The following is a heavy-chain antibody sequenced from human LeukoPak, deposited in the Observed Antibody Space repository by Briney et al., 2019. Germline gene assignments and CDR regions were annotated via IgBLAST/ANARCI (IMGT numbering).Heavy chain of an antibody. CDR3: ARDRSGWYYFDY. J-gene: IGHJ4*02. D-gene: IGHD6-19*01. V-gene: IGHV3-48*03. CDR2: ISSSGSTI. Sequence: GGSLRLSCAASGFTFSSFAMNWVRQAPGKGREWVSYISSSGSTIYYADFVKGRFTISRDNAKNSLFLQMNSLRAEDTAIYYCARDRSGWYYFDYWGQGSLVTVSS. CDR1: GFTFSSFA.